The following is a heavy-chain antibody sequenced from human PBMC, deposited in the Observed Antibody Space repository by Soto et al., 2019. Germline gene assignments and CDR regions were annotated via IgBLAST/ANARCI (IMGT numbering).Heavy chain of an antibody. CDR1: GGSFSGYY. Sequence: SETLSLTCAGSGGSFSGYYWRWIRQPPGKGLEWIGEINHSGSTNYNPSLKSRVTISVDTSKNQFSLKLSSVTAADTAVYYCASRGYDFWSGYHYYYYGMDVWGQGTTVT. CDR2: INHSGST. CDR3: ASRGYDFWSGYHYYYYGMDV. J-gene: IGHJ6*02. D-gene: IGHD3-3*01. V-gene: IGHV4-34*01.